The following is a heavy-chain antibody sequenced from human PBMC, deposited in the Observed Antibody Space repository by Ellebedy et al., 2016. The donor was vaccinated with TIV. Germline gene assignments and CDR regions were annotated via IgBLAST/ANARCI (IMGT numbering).Heavy chain of an antibody. CDR2: IFYSGAT. CDR1: SGSISRSRYF. D-gene: IGHD5-12*01. V-gene: IGHV4-39*07. CDR3: AFGSGYDSSYYYFMDV. Sequence: SETLSLTCSVSSGSISRSRYFWAWIRQSPGKGLEWIGSIFYSGATYYNSSLKSRVALSVDPSNTQVSLKLNSVTAADTAVYYGAFGSGYDSSYYYFMDVWGKGTTVTVSS. J-gene: IGHJ6*03.